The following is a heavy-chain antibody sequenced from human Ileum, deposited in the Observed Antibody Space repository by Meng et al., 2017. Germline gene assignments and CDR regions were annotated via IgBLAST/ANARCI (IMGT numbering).Heavy chain of an antibody. CDR1: GGPFSSYA. J-gene: IGHJ5*02. V-gene: IGHV1-69*06. CDR2: SIPIFGTA. Sequence: QVQVWASGGCVKKPGSSVKVSCQASGGPFSSYAISWVRQAPGQGFEWMGGSIPIFGTANYAQKFQGRVTITADKSTSTAYMELSSLRSEDTAVYYCARVELTDTAMGRGWFDPWGQGTLVTVSS. D-gene: IGHD5-18*01. CDR3: ARVELTDTAMGRGWFDP.